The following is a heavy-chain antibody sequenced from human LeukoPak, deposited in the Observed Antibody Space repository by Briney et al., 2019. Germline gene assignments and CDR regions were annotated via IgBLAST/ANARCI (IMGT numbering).Heavy chain of an antibody. J-gene: IGHJ4*02. CDR2: INPSGSST. CDR3: ARDSGERGSGSYLIAY. Sequence: ASVKVSCKASGYIFTSYYMHWVRQAPGQGLEWMGIINPSGSSTSYAQKFQGRVTMTRDMSTSTVYMELSSLRSEDTAVYYCARDSGERGSGSYLIAYWGQGTLVTVSS. D-gene: IGHD3-10*01. CDR1: GYIFTSYY. V-gene: IGHV1-46*01.